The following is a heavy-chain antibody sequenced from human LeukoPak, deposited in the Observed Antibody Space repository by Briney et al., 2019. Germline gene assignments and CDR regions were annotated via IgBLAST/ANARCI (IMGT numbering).Heavy chain of an antibody. CDR3: ARVGYYYGSGSYKD. D-gene: IGHD3-10*01. CDR2: TFYGERT. V-gene: IGHV4-4*02. Sequence: SETLSLTCAVSGGSINSSNWWSWVRQPPGKGLEWIGETFYGERTNYNPSLKSRVTISIDKSKNQFSLRLTSVTAADTAVYYCARVGYYYGSGSYKDWGQGTLVTVSS. CDR1: GGSINSSNW. J-gene: IGHJ4*02.